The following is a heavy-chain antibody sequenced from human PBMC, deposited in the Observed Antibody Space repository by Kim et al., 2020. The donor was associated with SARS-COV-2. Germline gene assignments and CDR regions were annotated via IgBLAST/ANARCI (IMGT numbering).Heavy chain of an antibody. V-gene: IGHV4-59*08. Sequence: SETLSLTCTVSGGSISSYDLSWIRQPPWQGLEWVWYSYYSVSTHSSPNLMSRVTISADTSTNHFSLTLSSMTAADTAAYDCSRHLRGFCSVFSCPVQHWG. CDR3: SRHLRGFCSVFSCPVQH. J-gene: IGHJ1*01. CDR1: GGSISSYD. CDR2: SYYSVST. D-gene: IGHD2-15*01.